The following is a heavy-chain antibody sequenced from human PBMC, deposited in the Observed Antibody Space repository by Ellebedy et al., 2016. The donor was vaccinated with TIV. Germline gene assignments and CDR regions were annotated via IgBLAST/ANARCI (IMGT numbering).Heavy chain of an antibody. J-gene: IGHJ4*02. D-gene: IGHD3-10*02. CDR3: AKALSAYDYYVLDF. V-gene: IGHV1-2*02. CDR2: INPSTGAT. CDR1: GYTFAGYY. Sequence: AASVKVSCKTSGYTFAGYYIHWVRQAPGQGLEWMGWINPSTGATKYAQKFQGRVTMTRATSISTTYTELSSLRSDDAAVYYCAKALSAYDYYVLDFWGQGTLLTVSS.